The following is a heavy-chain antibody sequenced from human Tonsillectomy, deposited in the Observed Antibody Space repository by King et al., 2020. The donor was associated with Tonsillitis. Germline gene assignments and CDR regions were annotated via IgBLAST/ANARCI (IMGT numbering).Heavy chain of an antibody. D-gene: IGHD3-10*01. CDR3: ARFCYGSGSYYNWFDP. V-gene: IGHV4-39*07. Sequence: LQLQESGPGLVKPSETLSLTCTVSGGSISSSSYYWGWIRQPPGKGLEWIGSIYYSGSTYYNPSLKSRVTISVDTSKNQFSLKLSSVTAADTAVYYCARFCYGSGSYYNWFDPWGQGTLVTVSS. J-gene: IGHJ5*02. CDR1: GGSISSSSYY. CDR2: IYYSGST.